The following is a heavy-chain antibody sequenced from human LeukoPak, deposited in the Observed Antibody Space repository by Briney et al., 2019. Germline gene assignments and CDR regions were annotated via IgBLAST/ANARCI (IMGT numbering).Heavy chain of an antibody. V-gene: IGHV1-2*02. J-gene: IGHJ4*02. CDR3: ARARYDILTGYVDY. CDR2: VSPFNGAT. D-gene: IGHD3-9*01. Sequence: ASVKVSCKASGYTFTVHYIHWLRQAPGQGLEWMGWVSPFNGATKYAQKFQGRVTMTRDTSISTAYMELSRLRSDDTAVYYCARARYDILTGYVDYWGQGTLVTVSS. CDR1: GYTFTVHY.